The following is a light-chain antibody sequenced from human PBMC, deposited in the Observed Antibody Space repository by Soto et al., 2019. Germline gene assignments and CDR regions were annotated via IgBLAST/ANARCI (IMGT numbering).Light chain of an antibody. CDR2: DGF. J-gene: IGLJ3*02. CDR3: SSYTTSSVV. V-gene: IGLV2-14*01. Sequence: QSALTQPASVSGSPGQSITISCTGTSSDVGGYNFVSWYQQNPGKAPKLMIYDGFKRPSGVSDRFSGSKSGNTASSTISGLQAADEADNSCSSYTTSSVVFGGGTKLTVL. CDR1: SSDVGGYNF.